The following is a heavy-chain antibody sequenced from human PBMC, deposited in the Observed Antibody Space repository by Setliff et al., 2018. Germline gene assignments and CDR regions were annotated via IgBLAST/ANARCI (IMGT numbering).Heavy chain of an antibody. CDR1: GYRFSSYW. J-gene: IGHJ4*02. D-gene: IGHD2-15*01. CDR3: ARVGTAGGYYFDF. V-gene: IGHV5-51*01. Sequence: GESLKISCKGSGYRFSSYWIGWVRQMPGKGLEWIGIIFPADSDTGYSPSFQGQVTISADKSISTAYVQWRSLKASDTAMYYCARVGTAGGYYFDFWGQGALVTVSS. CDR2: IFPADSDT.